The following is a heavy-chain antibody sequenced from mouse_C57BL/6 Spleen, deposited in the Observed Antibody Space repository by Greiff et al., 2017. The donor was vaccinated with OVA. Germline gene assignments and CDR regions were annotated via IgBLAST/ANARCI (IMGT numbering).Heavy chain of an antibody. J-gene: IGHJ2*01. CDR3: ARRDNYYGSLYFDY. CDR2: INPSTGGT. V-gene: IGHV1-42*01. D-gene: IGHD1-1*01. Sequence: VQLQQSGPELVKPGASVKISCKASGYSFTGYYMNWVKQSPEKSLEWIGEINPSTGGTTYNQKFKAKATLTVDKSSSTSYMQLMSLTSEASAVYYVARRDNYYGSLYFDYWGQGTTLTVSS. CDR1: GYSFTGYY.